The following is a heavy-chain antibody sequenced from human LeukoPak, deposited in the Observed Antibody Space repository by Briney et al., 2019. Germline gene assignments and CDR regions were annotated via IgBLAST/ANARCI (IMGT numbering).Heavy chain of an antibody. Sequence: PGRSLRLSCAASGFPFSSYAMHWVRQAPGKGLEWVTIVSYDASKKDYADSVKGRFTISRDNSKNTLYLQMNSLRGEDTSVYYCASGGLTHEYYFDYWGQGTLVTVSS. CDR1: GFPFSSYA. D-gene: IGHD3-3*01. V-gene: IGHV3-30*04. J-gene: IGHJ4*02. CDR2: VSYDASKK. CDR3: ASGGLTHEYYFDY.